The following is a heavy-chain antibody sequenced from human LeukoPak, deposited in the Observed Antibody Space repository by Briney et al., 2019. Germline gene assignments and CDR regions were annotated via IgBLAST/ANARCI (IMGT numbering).Heavy chain of an antibody. CDR2: ISYDGSNK. Sequence: GGSLRLSCAASGFTFSSYGVHWVRQAPGKGLEWVAVISYDGSNKYYADSVKGRFTISRDNSKNTLYLQMNSLRAEDTAVYYCARTPAGNAFDIWGQGTMVTVSS. V-gene: IGHV3-30*19. CDR1: GFTFSSYG. J-gene: IGHJ3*02. D-gene: IGHD6-25*01. CDR3: ARTPAGNAFDI.